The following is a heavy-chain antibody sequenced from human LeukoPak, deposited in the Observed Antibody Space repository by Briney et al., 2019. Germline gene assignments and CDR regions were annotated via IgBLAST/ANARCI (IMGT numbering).Heavy chain of an antibody. CDR2: IKQDGSDK. D-gene: IGHD2/OR15-2a*01. V-gene: IGHV3-7*04. Sequence: PGGSLRLSCAPSGLTFSSSWMSWVRQAPGKGLEWVATIKQDGSDKYFVDSVKGRFTISRDNAKNSLYLQMNSLRAEDTAVYYCARNRARFDYWGQGTLVTVSS. CDR3: ARNRARFDY. CDR1: GLTFSSSW. J-gene: IGHJ4*02.